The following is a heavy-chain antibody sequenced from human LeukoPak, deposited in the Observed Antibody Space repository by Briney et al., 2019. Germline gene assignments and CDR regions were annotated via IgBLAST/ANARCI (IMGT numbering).Heavy chain of an antibody. J-gene: IGHJ5*02. CDR2: INPNSGGT. CDR1: GYTFTGYY. CDR3: ARGDYDILTGFSRNWFDP. Sequence: ASVKVSCKASGYTFTGYYMHWVRQAPGQGLEWMGWINPNSGGTNYAQKFQGRVTMTRDTSISTAYMELSRLRSDDTAVYYCARGDYDILTGFSRNWFDPWGQGTLVTVSS. D-gene: IGHD3-9*01. V-gene: IGHV1-2*02.